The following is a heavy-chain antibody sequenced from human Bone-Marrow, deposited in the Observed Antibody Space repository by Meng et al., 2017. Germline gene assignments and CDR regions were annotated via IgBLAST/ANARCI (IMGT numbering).Heavy chain of an antibody. D-gene: IGHD3-16*02. Sequence: QHPWGEGMLMPWETLFLTCAFYGGSFSGYYWSWIRQPTGKGLEWCGEINHSGSTNYNPSLKSRVTISVDTSKNQFSLKLSSVTAADTAVYYSARGPYDYVWGSYRPLGIGTFDYWGQGTLVTVSS. CDR3: ARGPYDYVWGSYRPLGIGTFDY. V-gene: IGHV4-34*01. J-gene: IGHJ4*02. CDR2: INHSGST. CDR1: GGSFSGYY.